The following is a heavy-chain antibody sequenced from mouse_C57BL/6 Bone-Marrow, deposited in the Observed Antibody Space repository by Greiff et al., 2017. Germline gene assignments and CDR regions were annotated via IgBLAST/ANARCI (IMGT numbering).Heavy chain of an antibody. CDR1: GYTFTDYN. CDR2: INPNNGGT. V-gene: IGHV1-18*01. Sequence: VQLQQSGPELVKPGASVKIPCKASGYTFTDYNMDWVKQSHGKSLEWIGDINPNNGGTIYNQKFKGKATLTVDKSSSTAYMELRSLTSEDTAVYYCARSGITATRRWFAYWGQGTLVTVSA. D-gene: IGHD2-4*01. J-gene: IGHJ3*01. CDR3: ARSGITATRRWFAY.